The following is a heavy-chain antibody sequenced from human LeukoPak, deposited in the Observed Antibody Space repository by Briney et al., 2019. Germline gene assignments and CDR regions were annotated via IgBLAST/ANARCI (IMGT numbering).Heavy chain of an antibody. J-gene: IGHJ3*02. D-gene: IGHD1-26*01. Sequence: SETLSLTCAVYGGSFSGYYWSWIRQPPGKGLEWIGEINHSGSTNYNPSLKSRVTISVDTSKNQFSLKLSSVTAADTAVYYCARRGKVGAPRKAFDIWGQGTMVTVSS. CDR3: ARRGKVGAPRKAFDI. CDR2: INHSGST. V-gene: IGHV4-34*01. CDR1: GGSFSGYY.